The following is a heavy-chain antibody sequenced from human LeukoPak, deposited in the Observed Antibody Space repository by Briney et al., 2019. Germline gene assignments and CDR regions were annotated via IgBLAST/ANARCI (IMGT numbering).Heavy chain of an antibody. CDR2: IYTSGST. Sequence: PSETLSLTCTVSGGSISSGSYYWSWIRQPAGKGLEWIGRIYTSGSTNYNPSLKSRVTISVDTSKNQFSLKLSSVTAADTAVYYCARDSPPSLHQINGFDPWGQGTLVTVSS. D-gene: IGHD2-2*01. J-gene: IGHJ5*02. V-gene: IGHV4-61*02. CDR1: GGSISSGSYY. CDR3: ARDSPPSLHQINGFDP.